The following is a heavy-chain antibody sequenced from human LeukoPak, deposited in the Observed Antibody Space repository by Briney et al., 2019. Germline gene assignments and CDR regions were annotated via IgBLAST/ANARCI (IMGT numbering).Heavy chain of an antibody. CDR2: ISGDGAST. CDR1: GFTFSSYA. Sequence: GGSLRLSCAASGFTFSSYAMNWVRQAPGKGLEWVSAISGDGASTYFAKSVKGRFTISRDNSKNTLYLQLTSLRAEDTAVYYCAKIESGSNSGNWGQGTLVTVSS. V-gene: IGHV3-23*01. J-gene: IGHJ4*02. CDR3: AKIESGSNSGN. D-gene: IGHD3-10*01.